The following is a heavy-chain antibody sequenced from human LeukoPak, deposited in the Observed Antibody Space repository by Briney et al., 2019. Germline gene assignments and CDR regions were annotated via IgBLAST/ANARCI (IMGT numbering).Heavy chain of an antibody. D-gene: IGHD2-2*01. CDR2: ISSSSSTI. J-gene: IGHJ3*02. CDR3: AAERGYYAHALAFDI. V-gene: IGHV3-48*01. CDR1: GFTFSSYS. Sequence: PGGSLRLSCAASGFTFSSYSMNWVRQAPGKGLEWVSYISSSSSTIYYADSVKGRFTISRDNAKNSLYLQMNSLRAEDTAVYYCAAERGYYAHALAFDIWGQGTMVTVSS.